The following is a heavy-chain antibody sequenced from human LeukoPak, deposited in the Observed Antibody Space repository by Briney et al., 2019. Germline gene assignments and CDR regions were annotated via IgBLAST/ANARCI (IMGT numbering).Heavy chain of an antibody. J-gene: IGHJ4*02. CDR1: GGSISSYY. CDR3: ARTSYCTNGLCYTTYYVDY. CDR2: IYYSGST. V-gene: IGHV4-59*01. D-gene: IGHD2-8*01. Sequence: SETLSLTCTVSGGSISSYYWSWIRQPPGKGLEWIGYIYYSGSTNYNPSLKSRVTISVDTSQNQFSLKLSSVTAADTAVYYCARTSYCTNGLCYTTYYVDYLGQGTLVTVSS.